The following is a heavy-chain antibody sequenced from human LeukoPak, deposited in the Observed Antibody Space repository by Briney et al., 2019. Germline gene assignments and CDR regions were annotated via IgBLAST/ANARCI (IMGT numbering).Heavy chain of an antibody. CDR3: ARDLDDYYDSSGYSDY. V-gene: IGHV3-66*01. J-gene: IGHJ4*02. D-gene: IGHD3-22*01. CDR2: IYSGGST. Sequence: GGSLRLSCAASGFTVSSNYMSWVRQAPGKGLEWVSVIYSGGSTYYADSVKGRFTISRDNAKNSLYLQMNSLRAEDTAVYYCARDLDDYYDSSGYSDYWGQGTLVTVSS. CDR1: GFTVSSNY.